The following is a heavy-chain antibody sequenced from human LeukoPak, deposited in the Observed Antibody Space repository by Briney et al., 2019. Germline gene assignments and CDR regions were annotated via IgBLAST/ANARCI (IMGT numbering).Heavy chain of an antibody. CDR3: AKGGVGVGATTIGAFDI. D-gene: IGHD1-26*01. V-gene: IGHV3-30*18. J-gene: IGHJ3*02. Sequence: GGSLRLSCAASGFTFSSYGMHWVRQAPGKGLEWVAVISYDGSNKYYADSVKGRFTISRDNSKNTLYLQMNSLRAEDTAVYYCAKGGVGVGATTIGAFDIWGQGTMVTVSS. CDR2: ISYDGSNK. CDR1: GFTFSSYG.